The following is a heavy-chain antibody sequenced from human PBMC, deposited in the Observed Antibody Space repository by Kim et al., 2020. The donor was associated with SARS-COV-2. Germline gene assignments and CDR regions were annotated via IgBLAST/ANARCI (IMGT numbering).Heavy chain of an antibody. CDR2: SYT. J-gene: IGHJ4*02. D-gene: IGHD2-8*01. V-gene: IGHV3-11*05. CDR3: AREGGSMVY. Sequence: SYTNYADSVKGRFTISRDNAKNSLYLQMNSLRAEDTAVYYCAREGGSMVYWGQGTLVTVSS.